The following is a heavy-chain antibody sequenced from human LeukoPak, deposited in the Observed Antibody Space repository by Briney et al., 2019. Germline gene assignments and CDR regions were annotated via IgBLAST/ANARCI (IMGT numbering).Heavy chain of an antibody. J-gene: IGHJ6*02. CDR3: AREEQWLVEDYYYYGMDV. CDR2: ISAYNGNT. V-gene: IGHV1-18*01. Sequence: ASVKVSCTASGYTFTSYGISWVRQAPGQGLEWMGWISAYNGNTNYAQKLQGRVTMTTDTSTSTAYMELRSLRSGDTAVYYCAREEQWLVEDYYYYGMDVWGQGTTVTVSS. CDR1: GYTFTSYG. D-gene: IGHD6-19*01.